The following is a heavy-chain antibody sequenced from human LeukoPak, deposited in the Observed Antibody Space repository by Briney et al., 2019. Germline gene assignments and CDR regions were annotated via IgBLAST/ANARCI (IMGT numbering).Heavy chain of an antibody. J-gene: IGHJ5*02. V-gene: IGHV1-18*01. Sequence: ASVKVSCKASGYTFTSYGISWVRQAPGQGLEWMGWISAYNGNTNYAQKLQGRVIMTTDTSTSTAYMELRSLRSDDTAVYYCAGIRITMVRGKYWFDPWGQGTLVTVSS. CDR1: GYTFTSYG. D-gene: IGHD3-10*01. CDR3: AGIRITMVRGKYWFDP. CDR2: ISAYNGNT.